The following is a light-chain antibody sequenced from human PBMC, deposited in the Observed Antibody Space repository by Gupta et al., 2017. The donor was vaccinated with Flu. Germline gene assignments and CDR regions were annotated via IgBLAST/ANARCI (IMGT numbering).Light chain of an antibody. CDR2: EVS. CDR1: SSDVGGYNY. J-gene: IGLJ3*02. CDR3: SSYTSSSTLV. V-gene: IGLV2-14*01. Sequence: QSALTQPASVSGSPGQTIPISCTGTSSDVGGYNYVSWYQQPPGQAPKLMIYEVSNRPSGVSNRFSGSKSGNTASLTISGLQAEDEADYYCSSYTSSSTLVFGGGTKLTVL.